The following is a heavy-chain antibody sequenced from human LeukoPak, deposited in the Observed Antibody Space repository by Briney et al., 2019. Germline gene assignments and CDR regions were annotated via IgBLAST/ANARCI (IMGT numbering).Heavy chain of an antibody. Sequence: PGGSLRLSCAASGFTFSSYSMNWVRQAPGKGLEWVSSISSSSSYIYYADSVKGRFTISRDNAKNSLYLQMNSLRAEDTAVYYCARDRSMYSSSWYYFDYWGQGTLVTVSS. D-gene: IGHD6-13*01. CDR2: ISSSSSYI. CDR1: GFTFSSYS. J-gene: IGHJ4*02. CDR3: ARDRSMYSSSWYYFDY. V-gene: IGHV3-21*01.